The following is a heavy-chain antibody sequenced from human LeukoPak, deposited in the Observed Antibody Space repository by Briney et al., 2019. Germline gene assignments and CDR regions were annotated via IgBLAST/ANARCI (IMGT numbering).Heavy chain of an antibody. CDR3: AKDRENAAPNDFDY. CDR2: ISGPGDSA. CDR1: GFTFSSYA. V-gene: IGHV3-23*01. Sequence: QPGGSLRLSCAASGFTFSSYAMSWVRQAPGKGLEWVSTISGPGDSAYYADSVKGQFTISRDKSKSAVYLQMNSLRAEDTAVYYCAKDRENAAPNDFDYWGQGTLVTVSS. J-gene: IGHJ4*02. D-gene: IGHD1-26*01.